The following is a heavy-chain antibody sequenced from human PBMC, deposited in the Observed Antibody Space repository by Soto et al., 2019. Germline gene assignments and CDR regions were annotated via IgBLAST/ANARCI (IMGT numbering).Heavy chain of an antibody. V-gene: IGHV4-61*01. CDR1: GGSVSSGSFH. J-gene: IGHJ5*02. CDR3: ARVAMPDYYDSSGYYDRWFDP. Sequence: SETLSLTCSVSGGSVSSGSFHWSWIRQPPGKGLQFIGSIFYNGTANYSPSLKNRVSISIDTSKNQFSLKLSSVTAADTAVYYCARVAMPDYYDSSGYYDRWFDPWGQGTLVTVSS. CDR2: IFYNGTA. D-gene: IGHD3-22*01.